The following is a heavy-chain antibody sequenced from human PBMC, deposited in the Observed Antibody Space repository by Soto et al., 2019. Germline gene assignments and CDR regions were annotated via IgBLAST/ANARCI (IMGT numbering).Heavy chain of an antibody. V-gene: IGHV4-31*03. CDR3: ARGEVGSSTSCYPY. CDR1: GGSISSGGYY. CDR2: IYYSGST. J-gene: IGHJ4*02. D-gene: IGHD2-2*01. Sequence: QVQLQESGPGLMKPSQTLSLTCTVSGGSISSGGYYWSWIRQHPGKGLEWIGYIYYSGSTYYNPSLKSRVTISVDTSKNQFSLKLSSVTAADTAVYYCARGEVGSSTSCYPYWGQGTLVTVSS.